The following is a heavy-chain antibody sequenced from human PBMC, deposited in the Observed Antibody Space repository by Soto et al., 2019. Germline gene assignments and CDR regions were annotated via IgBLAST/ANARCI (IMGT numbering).Heavy chain of an antibody. CDR2: ISAYNGNT. V-gene: IGHV1-18*01. J-gene: IGHJ4*02. CDR3: ARDSPYSSSWYGDY. CDR1: GGTFSSYA. D-gene: IGHD6-13*01. Sequence: ASVKVSCKASGGTFSSYAISWVRQAPGQGLEWMGWISAYNGNTNYAQKLQGRVTMTTDTSTSTAYMELRSLRSDDTAVYYCARDSPYSSSWYGDYWGQGTLVTVSS.